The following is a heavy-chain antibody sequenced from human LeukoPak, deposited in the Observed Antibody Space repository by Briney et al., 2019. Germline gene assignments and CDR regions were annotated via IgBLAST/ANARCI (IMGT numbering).Heavy chain of an antibody. CDR1: GYSIGSGYF. Sequence: SETLSLTCTVSGYSIGSGYFWGWIRQSPGKGLEWIGSIYHSGTTYYNPSLRSRVTISLDTSKNQFSLKLTSVTAADTAVYYCARIRGWEGSRYYYYYYMDVWGKGTTVTVSS. CDR3: ARIRGWEGSRYYYYYYMDV. D-gene: IGHD1-26*01. CDR2: IYHSGTT. J-gene: IGHJ6*03. V-gene: IGHV4-38-2*02.